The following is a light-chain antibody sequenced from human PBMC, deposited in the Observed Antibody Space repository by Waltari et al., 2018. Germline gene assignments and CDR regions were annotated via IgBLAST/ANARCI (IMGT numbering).Light chain of an antibody. CDR2: DAS. CDR1: QNINKW. V-gene: IGKV1-5*01. Sequence: DIQMTQSPSTLSASVGDRVPVTCRASQNINKWLAWYQQKPGKAPNLLIYDASTLQSGVPSRFSGSGFGTEFTLAISSLQPEDFATYFCQHYNTYPPTFGQGTRVELK. J-gene: IGKJ1*01. CDR3: QHYNTYPPT.